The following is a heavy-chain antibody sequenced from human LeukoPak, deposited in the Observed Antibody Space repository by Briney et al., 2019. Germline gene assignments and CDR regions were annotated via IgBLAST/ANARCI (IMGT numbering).Heavy chain of an antibody. CDR2: IYSGGST. J-gene: IGHJ4*02. CDR1: GFTVSSNY. Sequence: GGSLRLSCAASGFTVSSNYMSWVRQAPGKGLEWVSVIYSGGSTYYADSVKGRFTISRDNSKNTLYLQMNSLRAEDTAVYYCARDTTGSIAATGSEGAFDIWGQGTLVTVSS. V-gene: IGHV3-66*01. D-gene: IGHD2-15*01. CDR3: ARDTTGSIAATGSEGAFDI.